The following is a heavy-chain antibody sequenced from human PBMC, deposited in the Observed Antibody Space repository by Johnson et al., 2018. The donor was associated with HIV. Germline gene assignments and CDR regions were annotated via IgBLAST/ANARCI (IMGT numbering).Heavy chain of an antibody. Sequence: EQLVESGGGLVQPGGSLRLSCAASGFTVSSNYMSWVRQAPGKGLEWVSVIYSGGSTYYADSVKGRLTISRDNSKNTLYLQMNSLRAEDTAVYYCASSRRGQQLVPLAFDIWGQGTMVTVSS. V-gene: IGHV3-66*01. J-gene: IGHJ3*02. CDR2: IYSGGST. CDR1: GFTVSSNY. CDR3: ASSRRGQQLVPLAFDI. D-gene: IGHD6-13*01.